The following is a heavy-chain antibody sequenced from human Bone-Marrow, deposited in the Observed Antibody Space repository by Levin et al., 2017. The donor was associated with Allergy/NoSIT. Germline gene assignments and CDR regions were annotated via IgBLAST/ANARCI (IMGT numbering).Heavy chain of an antibody. D-gene: IGHD6-19*01. Sequence: GESLKISCAASGFTFSNAWMYWVRQAPGKGPEWIGLIKSKTDGATSAYAGPVKGSISISRDDAKDTLYLQLNSLKTEDTAVYYCVTRGWHVFESWGQGTLVTVSP. CDR2: IKSKTDGATS. J-gene: IGHJ4*02. CDR1: GFTFSNAW. V-gene: IGHV3-15*01. CDR3: VTRGWHVFES.